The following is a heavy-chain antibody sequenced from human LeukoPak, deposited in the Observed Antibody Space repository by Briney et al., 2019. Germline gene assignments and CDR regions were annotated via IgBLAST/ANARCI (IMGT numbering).Heavy chain of an antibody. V-gene: IGHV3-30*18. D-gene: IGHD6-19*01. CDR1: GFAFSDYY. J-gene: IGHJ4*02. CDR2: ISYDGSNK. CDR3: AKDRGAVADYFDY. Sequence: PGGSLRLSCAASGFAFSDYYMTWIRQAPGKGLEWVAVISYDGSNKYYADSVKGRFTISRDNSKNTLYLQMNSLRAEDTAVYYCAKDRGAVADYFDYWGQGTLVTVSS.